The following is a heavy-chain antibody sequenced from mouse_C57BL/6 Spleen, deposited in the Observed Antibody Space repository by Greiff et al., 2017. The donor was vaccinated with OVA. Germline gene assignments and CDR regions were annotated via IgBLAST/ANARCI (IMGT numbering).Heavy chain of an antibody. CDR1: GFSLTSYG. D-gene: IGHD1-1*01. J-gene: IGHJ3*01. CDR3: AGDYYGSPAWFAY. CDR2: IWSGGST. V-gene: IGHV2-2*01. Sequence: QVQLKESGPGLVQPSQRLSITCTVSGFSLTSYGVHWVRQSPGKGLEWLGVIWSGGSTDYHAAFISRLSISKDNSKSQVFFKMNSLQADDTAIYYCAGDYYGSPAWFAYWGQGTLVTVSA.